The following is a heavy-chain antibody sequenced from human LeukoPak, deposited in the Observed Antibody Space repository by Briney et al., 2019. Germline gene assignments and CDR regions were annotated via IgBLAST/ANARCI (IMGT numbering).Heavy chain of an antibody. Sequence: SVKVSCKASGGTFSSYAISWVRQAPGQGLEWMGRIIPILGIANYAQKFQGRVTITADKSTSTAYMELSSLRSEDTAVYYCARSLFVVVVAASYYYYGMDVWGQGTTVTVSS. J-gene: IGHJ6*02. CDR1: GGTFSSYA. CDR2: IIPILGIA. D-gene: IGHD2-15*01. V-gene: IGHV1-69*04. CDR3: ARSLFVVVVAASYYYYGMDV.